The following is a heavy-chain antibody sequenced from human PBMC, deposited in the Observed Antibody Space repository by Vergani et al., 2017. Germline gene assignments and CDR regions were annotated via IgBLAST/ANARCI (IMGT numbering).Heavy chain of an antibody. V-gene: IGHV3-23*04. CDR1: GFTFSHYS. J-gene: IGHJ3*02. CDR2: VSGSSATP. Sequence: EVQMVESGGGLVKPGGSLRLSCVASGFTFSHYSMNWVRQAPGKGLEWVSSVSGSSATPYYADSVKGRFIISRDNSKNTLHLQMNSLRADDTAVYYCVRVKGSNWNDHLYDIWGQGTLVTVSS. D-gene: IGHD1-1*01. CDR3: VRVKGSNWNDHLYDI.